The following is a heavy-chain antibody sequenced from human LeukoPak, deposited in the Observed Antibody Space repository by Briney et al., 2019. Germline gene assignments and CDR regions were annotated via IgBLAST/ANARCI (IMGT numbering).Heavy chain of an antibody. CDR3: TRVQAGRSGLMDV. D-gene: IGHD2-8*02. CDR2: ISPEGSGT. CDR1: GFSLSGYW. Sequence: GGSLRLPCAASGFSLSGYWMHWVRQAPGKGRVWVSRISPEGSGTTYADSVKGRFTISRDNAKNTLYLQMNSLRDEDAAVYHCTRVQAGRSGLMDVWGRGTTVTVSS. J-gene: IGHJ6*02. V-gene: IGHV3-74*01.